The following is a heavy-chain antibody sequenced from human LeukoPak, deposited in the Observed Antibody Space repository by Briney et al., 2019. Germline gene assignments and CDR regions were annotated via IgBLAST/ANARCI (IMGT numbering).Heavy chain of an antibody. V-gene: IGHV3-11*01. CDR3: ARRLGA. CDR2: ISSSGNII. CDR1: GFTFSDYT. D-gene: IGHD7-27*01. J-gene: IGHJ5*02. Sequence: GGSLRLSCAASGFTFSDYTMSWISQAPGKGLEWISSISSSGNIIFYADSVKGRFTISWDNAKSSLYLQMSSLRAEDTAVYYCARRLGAWGQGTLVTVSS.